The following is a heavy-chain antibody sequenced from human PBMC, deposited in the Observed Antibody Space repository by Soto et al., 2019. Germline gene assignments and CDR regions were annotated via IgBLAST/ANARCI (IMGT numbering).Heavy chain of an antibody. CDR2: ISPIFGTA. J-gene: IGHJ3*02. CDR3: ARTSGNNDAFDI. Sequence: QVQLVQSGAEVKKPGSSVKVSCKASGGTFSSYAISCVRQAPGHGLEWMGGISPIFGTANYAQKCQGRVTITADESTSTAYMELSSLRSEDTAVYYCARTSGNNDAFDIWGQGTMVTVSS. D-gene: IGHD2-15*01. V-gene: IGHV1-69*01. CDR1: GGTFSSYA.